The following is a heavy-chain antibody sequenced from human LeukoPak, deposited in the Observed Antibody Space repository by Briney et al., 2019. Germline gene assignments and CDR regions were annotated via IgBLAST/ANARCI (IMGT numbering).Heavy chain of an antibody. CDR3: ARDLTQLALFDY. Sequence: GGSLRLSCAASGFTFSNYGMHWVRQAPGKGLEWVAVIWYDGSNKYYADSVKGRFTLSRDNSKNTLFLQMNSLRPEDTAVYFCARDLTQLALFDYWGQGTLVTVSS. CDR1: GFTFSNYG. J-gene: IGHJ4*02. D-gene: IGHD6-13*01. V-gene: IGHV3-33*01. CDR2: IWYDGSNK.